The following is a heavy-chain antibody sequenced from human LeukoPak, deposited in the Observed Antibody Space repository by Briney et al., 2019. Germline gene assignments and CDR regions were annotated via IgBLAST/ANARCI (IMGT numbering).Heavy chain of an antibody. CDR3: ASRGLTEFHYFDF. CDR2: ISSSSYI. J-gene: IGHJ4*02. CDR1: GFTFSTYT. V-gene: IGHV3-69-1*02. D-gene: IGHD3-10*01. Sequence: PGGSLRLSCAASGFTFSTYTMNWVRQAPGKGLEWVSSISSSSYIYYADSVKGRFTISRDNAKNSLSLQMNSLRAEDTAVYYCASRGLTEFHYFDFWGPGTLATVSS.